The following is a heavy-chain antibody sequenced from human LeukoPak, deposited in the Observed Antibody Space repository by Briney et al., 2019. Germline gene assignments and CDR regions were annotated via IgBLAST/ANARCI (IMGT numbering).Heavy chain of an antibody. V-gene: IGHV4-39*07. CDR1: GFTVSSNY. D-gene: IGHD6-19*01. Sequence: SGGSLRLSCAASGFTVSSNYMSWVRQPPGKGLEWIGSIYYSGSTYYNPSLKSRVTILVDTSKNQFSLQLNSVTPEDTAVYYCARSRHQPGYSSGWYYYYGMDVWGQGTTVTVSS. J-gene: IGHJ6*02. CDR2: IYYSGST. CDR3: ARSRHQPGYSSGWYYYYGMDV.